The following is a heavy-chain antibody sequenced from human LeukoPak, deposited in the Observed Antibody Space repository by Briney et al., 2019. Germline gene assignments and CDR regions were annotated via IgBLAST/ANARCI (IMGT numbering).Heavy chain of an antibody. CDR1: GGTFSSYT. V-gene: IGHV1-69*04. D-gene: IGHD3-3*01. CDR3: ARDFWSGYYSQTDAFDI. Sequence: SVKVSCKASGGTFSSYTISWVRQAPGQGLEWMGRIIPILGIANYAQKVQGRVTITADKSTSTAYMELSILRSEDTAVYYCARDFWSGYYSQTDAFDIWGQGTMVTVSS. CDR2: IIPILGIA. J-gene: IGHJ3*02.